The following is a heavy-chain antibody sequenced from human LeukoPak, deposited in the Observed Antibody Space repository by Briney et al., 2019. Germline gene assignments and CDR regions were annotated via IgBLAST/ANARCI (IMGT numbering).Heavy chain of an antibody. CDR1: GGSMSSHY. CDR2: ISYIGST. V-gene: IGHV4-59*11. Sequence: SETLSLTCTVSGGSMSSHYWSWIRQPPGKGLEWIGYISYIGSTNYNHSLKSRVAISVGTSRNQFSLILNSVTAADAAVYFCARDPTTVTKGLDIWGQGTMVTVSS. CDR3: ARDPTTVTKGLDI. D-gene: IGHD4-17*01. J-gene: IGHJ3*02.